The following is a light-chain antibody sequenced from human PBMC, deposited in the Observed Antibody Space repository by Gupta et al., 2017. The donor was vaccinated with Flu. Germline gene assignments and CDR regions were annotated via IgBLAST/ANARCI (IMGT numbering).Light chain of an antibody. CDR2: HAS. CDR3: QQDDHSPIT. V-gene: IGKV3-20*01. Sequence: EIVLTQSPGTLSLSPGERATLSCRASQFVGNNFLAWYHQKPGQAPRLLIYHASNRAPGIPDRFSGSGSGTEFTLTISRLEPEDFAVYHCQQDDHSPITFGGGTKVESK. CDR1: QFVGNNF. J-gene: IGKJ4*01.